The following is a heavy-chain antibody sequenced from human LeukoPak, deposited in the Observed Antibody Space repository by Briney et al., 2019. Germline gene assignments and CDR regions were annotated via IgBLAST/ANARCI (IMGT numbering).Heavy chain of an antibody. CDR2: IYYLGST. CDR3: ASSGGAFDI. Sequence: SETLSLTCTVSGGSISSYYWSWIRQPPGKGLEWVGHIYYLGSTNYNPSLKSRVTISVDTSKNQFSLKLSSVTAADTAVYYCASSGGAFDIWGQGTMVTVSS. CDR1: GGSISSYY. J-gene: IGHJ3*02. V-gene: IGHV4-59*01. D-gene: IGHD3-10*01.